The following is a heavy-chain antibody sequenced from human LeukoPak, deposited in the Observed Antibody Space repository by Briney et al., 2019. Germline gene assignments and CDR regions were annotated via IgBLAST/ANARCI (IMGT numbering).Heavy chain of an antibody. J-gene: IGHJ4*02. V-gene: IGHV4-59*01. CDR2: IYYSGST. CDR1: GGSISSYY. D-gene: IGHD3-16*01. CDR3: ARDGGVWSDYFDY. Sequence: SETLSLTGTVSGGSISSYYWSWIRQPPGKGLEWIGYIYYSGSTNDNPSLKSRVTISVDTSKNQFSLKLSSVTAADTAVYYCARDGGVWSDYFDYWGQGTLVTVSS.